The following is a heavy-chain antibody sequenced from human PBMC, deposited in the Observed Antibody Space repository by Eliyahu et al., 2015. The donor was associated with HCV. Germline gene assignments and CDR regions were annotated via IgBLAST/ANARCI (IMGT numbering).Heavy chain of an antibody. Sequence: QVQLQQWGAGLLKLSETLSLTCAVSGGSCSGYYCSWTRQSPGKGLEWIGEIHPSGTSSYNPSLQSRVTISEDTSNNHFSLRLTSVTAADTAVYYCARGGDDSKGGRFWGQGTLVTVSS. CDR1: GGSCSGYY. CDR3: ARGGDDSKGGRF. D-gene: IGHD5-24*01. V-gene: IGHV4-34*01. J-gene: IGHJ4*02. CDR2: IHPSGTS.